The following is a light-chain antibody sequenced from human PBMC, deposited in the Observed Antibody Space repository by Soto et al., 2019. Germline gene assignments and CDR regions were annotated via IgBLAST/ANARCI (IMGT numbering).Light chain of an antibody. CDR3: QQRSNWST. V-gene: IGKV3-11*01. J-gene: IGKJ5*01. Sequence: EIVLTQSPATLSLSPGERATLSCRASQSVSSYLAWYQQKPGQAPRLLIYEASNRATGIPARFSGSGSGTDFTLTISSLEPEDSAVYYCQQRSNWSTFGQGTRPEIK. CDR1: QSVSSY. CDR2: EAS.